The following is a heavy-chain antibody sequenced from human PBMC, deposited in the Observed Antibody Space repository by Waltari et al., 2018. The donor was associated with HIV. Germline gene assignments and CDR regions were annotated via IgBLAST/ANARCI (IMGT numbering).Heavy chain of an antibody. D-gene: IGHD4-17*01. V-gene: IGHV3-7*01. CDR1: GFTFSSNW. J-gene: IGHJ4*02. CDR3: AKLRGTVTTYDY. CDR2: ITPDGSQK. Sequence: EVQLVESGGGLVQPGGSLRLSCAASGFTFSSNWMSWVRQAPGKGLEWLASITPDGSQKYYVGSGEGRFTISKENAKNSLYLQMHSLRAEDTAMYYCAKLRGTVTTYDYWGQGTLVTVSS.